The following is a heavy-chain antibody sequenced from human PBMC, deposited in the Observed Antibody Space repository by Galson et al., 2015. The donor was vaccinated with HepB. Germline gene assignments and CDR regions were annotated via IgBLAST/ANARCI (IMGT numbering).Heavy chain of an antibody. V-gene: IGHV3-20*04. J-gene: IGHJ4*02. Sequence: SLRLSCAASGFTFDDYGMSWVRQAPGKGLEWVSGINWNGGGTGYADSVKGRFTISRDNAKNSLYLQMNSLRAEDTALYYCARDKAKAAAGTPSNSDYWGQGTLVTVSS. CDR3: ARDKAKAAAGTPSNSDY. D-gene: IGHD6-13*01. CDR1: GFTFDDYG. CDR2: INWNGGGT.